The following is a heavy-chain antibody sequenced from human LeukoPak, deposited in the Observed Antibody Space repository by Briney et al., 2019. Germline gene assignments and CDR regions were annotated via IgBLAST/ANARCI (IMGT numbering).Heavy chain of an antibody. Sequence: GGSLRLSCAASGFTFSSYWMSWVRQLPGKGLEWVANISQDGSVKYYLESVKGRFTISRDNAKNSLYLQMNSLRAEDTAVYYCARDYGDWGQGTLVTVSS. CDR3: ARDYGD. J-gene: IGHJ4*02. D-gene: IGHD4-17*01. CDR1: GFTFSSYW. CDR2: ISQDGSVK. V-gene: IGHV3-7*03.